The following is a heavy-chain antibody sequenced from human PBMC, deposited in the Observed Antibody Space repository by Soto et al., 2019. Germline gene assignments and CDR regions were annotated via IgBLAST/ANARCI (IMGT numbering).Heavy chain of an antibody. CDR2: ISDSGLKT. D-gene: IGHD2-21*02. CDR1: GFTFSSYA. V-gene: IGHV3-23*01. J-gene: IGHJ4*02. CDR3: AKEDNAGVVATTFDY. Sequence: GGSLRLSCAASGFTFSSYAMSWVRQAPGKGLEWVSAISDSGLKTFYMDSVKGRFTISKDNSKNTLYLQMNSLRAEDTAIYYCAKEDNAGVVATTFDYWGQGALVTVSS.